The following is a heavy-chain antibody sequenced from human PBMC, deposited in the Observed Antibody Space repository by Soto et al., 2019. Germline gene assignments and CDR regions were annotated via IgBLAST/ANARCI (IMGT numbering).Heavy chain of an antibody. CDR1: GFTFDDYG. CDR3: ARDLVVVVPAAIGRGYYMDV. D-gene: IGHD2-2*02. Sequence: GGSLRLSCAASGFTFDDYGMSWVRQAPGKGLEWVSGVNWNGGSTGYADSVKGRFTISRDNAKNSLYLQMISLRAEDTALYHCARDLVVVVPAAIGRGYYMDVWGKGTTVTVSS. CDR2: VNWNGGST. J-gene: IGHJ6*03. V-gene: IGHV3-20*01.